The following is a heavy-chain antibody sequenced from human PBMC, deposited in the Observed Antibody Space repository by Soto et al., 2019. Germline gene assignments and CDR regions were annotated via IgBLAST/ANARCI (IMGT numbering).Heavy chain of an antibody. CDR1: GGSITNGDYY. CDR3: TRSGAMHIVVVPGARGPWFDP. D-gene: IGHD2-21*01. J-gene: IGHJ5*02. V-gene: IGHV4-39*02. CDR2: ISDTGNT. Sequence: SETLSLTCTVSGGSITNGDYYWGWFRQTPGKELEWIGSISDTGNTYYNPSLRTRVTISFDTSKSHFSLKLTSVTATDTAVYYCTRSGAMHIVVVPGARGPWFDPWGKGTLVTISS.